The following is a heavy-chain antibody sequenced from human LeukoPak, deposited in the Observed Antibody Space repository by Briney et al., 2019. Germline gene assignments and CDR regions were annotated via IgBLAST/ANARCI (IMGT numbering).Heavy chain of an antibody. Sequence: GGSLRLSCAASGFTFTKYWMTWVRQAPGKGLEWVSSISSSSSYIYYADSVKGRFTISRDNAKNSLYLQMNSLRAEDTAVYYCAKEPKSYIAAADSFDYWGQGTLVTVSS. CDR3: AKEPKSYIAAADSFDY. CDR1: GFTFTKYW. D-gene: IGHD6-13*01. J-gene: IGHJ4*02. CDR2: ISSSSSYI. V-gene: IGHV3-21*01.